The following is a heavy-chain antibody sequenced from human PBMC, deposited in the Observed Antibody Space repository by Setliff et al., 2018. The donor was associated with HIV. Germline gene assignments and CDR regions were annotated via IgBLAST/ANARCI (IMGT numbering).Heavy chain of an antibody. CDR1: GGSISGHY. Sequence: PSETLSLTCTVSGGSISGHYWSWIRQPPGKGLGWIGNIFYSGSTNNNPSLKSRVSISVDTSKNLFSLTLRSVTAADTAVYYCASAGPYCGDDCPYNWLTPWGQGTLVTVSS. D-gene: IGHD2-21*02. CDR2: IFYSGST. CDR3: ASAGPYCGDDCPYNWLTP. V-gene: IGHV4-59*11. J-gene: IGHJ5*02.